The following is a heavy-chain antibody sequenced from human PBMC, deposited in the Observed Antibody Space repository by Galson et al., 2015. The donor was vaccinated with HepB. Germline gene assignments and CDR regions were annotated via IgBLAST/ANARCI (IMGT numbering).Heavy chain of an antibody. CDR2: IKQDGSEK. D-gene: IGHD6-13*01. J-gene: IGHJ4*02. CDR1: GFTFSSYW. CDR3: ARARGARGKIAAAGNGYYFDY. Sequence: SLRLSCAASGFTFSSYWMSWVRQAPGKGLEWVANIKQDGSEKYYVDSVKGRFTISRDNAKNSLYLQMNSLRAEDTAVYYCARARGARGKIAAAGNGYYFDYWGQGTLVTVSS. V-gene: IGHV3-7*03.